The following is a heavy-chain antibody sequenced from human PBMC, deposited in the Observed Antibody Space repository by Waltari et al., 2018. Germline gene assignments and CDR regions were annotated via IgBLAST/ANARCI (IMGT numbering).Heavy chain of an antibody. CDR1: GGSFSGYY. D-gene: IGHD6-13*01. J-gene: IGHJ4*02. Sequence: QVQLQQWGAGLLKPSETLSLTCAVYGGSFSGYYWSWIRQPPGKGLEWIGEINHSGSTNYNPSLKSRVTISVDTSKNQFSLKLSSVTAADTAVYYCARQEQQLVTFDYWGQGTLVTVSS. CDR3: ARQEQQLVTFDY. CDR2: INHSGST. V-gene: IGHV4-34*01.